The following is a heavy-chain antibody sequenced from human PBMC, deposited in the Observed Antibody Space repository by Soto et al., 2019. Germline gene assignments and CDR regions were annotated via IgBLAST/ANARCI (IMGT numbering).Heavy chain of an antibody. J-gene: IGHJ5*02. CDR3: ARGDKFYYDSSGYYWFDP. V-gene: IGHV4-31*02. Sequence: SWIRQHPGKGLEWIGYIYYSGSTYYNPSLKSRVTISVDTSKNQFSLKLSSVTAADTAVYYCARGDKFYYDSSGYYWFDPWGQGTLVTVSS. CDR2: IYYSGST. D-gene: IGHD3-22*01.